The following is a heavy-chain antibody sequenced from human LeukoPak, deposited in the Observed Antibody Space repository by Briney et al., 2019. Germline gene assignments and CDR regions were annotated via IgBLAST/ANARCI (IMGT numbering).Heavy chain of an antibody. J-gene: IGHJ6*03. D-gene: IGHD2-2*01. CDR3: ARDGSYCSSTSCYAYYYYMDV. V-gene: IGHV1-8*03. CDR2: MNPNSGNT. CDR1: GYTFTSYD. Sequence: ASVKVSCKASGYTFTSYDINWVRQATGQGLEWMGWMNPNSGNTGYAQKFQGRVTITRNTSISTAYMELSSLRSEDTAVYYCARDGSYCSSTSCYAYYYYMDVWGKGTTVTVSS.